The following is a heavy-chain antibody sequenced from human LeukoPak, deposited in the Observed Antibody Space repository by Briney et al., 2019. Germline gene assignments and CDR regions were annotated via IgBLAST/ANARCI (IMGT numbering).Heavy chain of an antibody. Sequence: GGSLRLSCAASGISFRSYGMHWVRQAPGKGLEWVTFIWYDASNKYYAESVKGRFTISRDNSKNTIYLQMNSLRAEDTALYYCAKAAAAPGFDFWGQGTLVTVSS. V-gene: IGHV3-30*02. J-gene: IGHJ4*02. CDR3: AKAAAAPGFDF. D-gene: IGHD6-13*01. CDR2: IWYDASNK. CDR1: GISFRSYG.